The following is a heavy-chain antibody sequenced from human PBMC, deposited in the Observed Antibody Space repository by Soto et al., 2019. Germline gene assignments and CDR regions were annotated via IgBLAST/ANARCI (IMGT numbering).Heavy chain of an antibody. CDR1: GYTFTSYD. CDR2: MNPNSGNT. D-gene: IGHD3-10*01. CDR3: AGGPVWFGELFYYCYGRDV. V-gene: IGHV1-8*01. Sequence: ASVKVSCNASGYTFTSYDINWVRQGTGQWLEWMGWMNPNSGNTGYAQKFQGRVTMTRNTSISTAYMDLSSLRSEDTAVYYCAGGPVWFGELFYYCYGRDVWGRGCTVAV. J-gene: IGHJ6*01.